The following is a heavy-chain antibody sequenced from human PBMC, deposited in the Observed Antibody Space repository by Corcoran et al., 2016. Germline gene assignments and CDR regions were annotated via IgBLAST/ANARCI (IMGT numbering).Heavy chain of an antibody. CDR3: ARGGGLESLSYFDY. D-gene: IGHD3-16*01. V-gene: IGHV3-7*01. J-gene: IGHJ4*02. CDR2: IKQDGSEK. CDR1: GFTFSTYW. Sequence: EVQLVESGGGLVQPGGSLRLSCAASGFTFSTYWMSWVRQAPGKGLEWVANIKQDGSEKYYVESVKGRFTISRDNAKNSLFLQMNSLRAEDTAVYYCARGGGLESLSYFDYWGQGTLVTVSS.